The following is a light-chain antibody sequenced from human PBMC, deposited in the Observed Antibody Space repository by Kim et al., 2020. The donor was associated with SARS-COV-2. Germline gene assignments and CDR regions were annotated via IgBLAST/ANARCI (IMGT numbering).Light chain of an antibody. CDR1: SLRSYY. CDR3: NSRDNSRYQWV. J-gene: IGLJ3*02. CDR2: GKN. V-gene: IGLV3-19*01. Sequence: SSELTQDPAVSVALGQTVRITCQGDSLRSYYASWYQQKPGQAPVLVIYGKNNRPSGIPDRFSGSSSGNTASLTITGTQADDEADYYCNSRDNSRYQWVFGGGTLLTVL.